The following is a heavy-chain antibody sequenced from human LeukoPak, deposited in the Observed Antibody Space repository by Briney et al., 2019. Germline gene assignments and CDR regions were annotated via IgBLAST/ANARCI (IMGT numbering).Heavy chain of an antibody. CDR3: ARGPLTVTRGFDP. V-gene: IGHV4-38-2*02. Sequence: PSETLSLTCTVSGYSISSGYYWGWIRQAPGKGLEWIGSIYNSGSTYYNPSLKSRVTISVDTSKNQFSLKLSSVTAADTAIYYCARGPLTVTRGFDPWGQGTLVTVSS. CDR1: GYSISSGYY. J-gene: IGHJ5*02. D-gene: IGHD4-17*01. CDR2: IYNSGST.